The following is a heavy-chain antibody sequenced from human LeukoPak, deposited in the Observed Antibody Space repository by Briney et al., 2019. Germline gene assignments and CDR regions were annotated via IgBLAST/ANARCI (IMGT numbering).Heavy chain of an antibody. Sequence: PSETLSLTCAVSGYSISSDYYWGWIRQPPGKGLEWIGSIYHSGSTYYNPSLKSRVTISVDTSKNQFSLKLSSVTAADTAVYYCARVLTTRSVTARDCWGQGTLVTVSS. CDR3: ARVLTTRSVTARDC. D-gene: IGHD1-1*01. CDR1: GYSISSDYY. CDR2: IYHSGST. V-gene: IGHV4-38-2*01. J-gene: IGHJ4*02.